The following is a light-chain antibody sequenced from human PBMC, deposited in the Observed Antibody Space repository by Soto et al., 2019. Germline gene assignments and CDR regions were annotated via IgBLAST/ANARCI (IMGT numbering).Light chain of an antibody. CDR2: AAS. J-gene: IGKJ3*01. V-gene: IGKV1-8*01. CDR1: QGISSY. Sequence: AIRMTQSPSSFSASTGDRVTITCRASQGISSYLAWYQQKPGKAPKLLIYAASTLQSGVPSRSGVSGPGTDSTLTISGLQSEDWVTYYCQQYYSYPSTFGPGTKVDIK. CDR3: QQYYSYPST.